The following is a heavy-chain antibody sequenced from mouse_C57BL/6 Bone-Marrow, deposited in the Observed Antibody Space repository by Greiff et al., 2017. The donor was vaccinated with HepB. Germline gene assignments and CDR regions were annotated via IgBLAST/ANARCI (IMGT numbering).Heavy chain of an antibody. D-gene: IGHD1-1*01. J-gene: IGHJ3*01. CDR3: ARGGSSTGFAY. V-gene: IGHV2-2*01. CDR2: IWSGGST. CDR1: GFSLTSYG. Sequence: VMLVESGPGLVQPSQSLSITCTVSGFSLTSYGVHWVRQSPGKGLEWLGVIWSGGSTDYNAAFISRLSISKDNSKSQVFFKMNSLQADDTAIYYCARGGSSTGFAYWGQGTLVTVSA.